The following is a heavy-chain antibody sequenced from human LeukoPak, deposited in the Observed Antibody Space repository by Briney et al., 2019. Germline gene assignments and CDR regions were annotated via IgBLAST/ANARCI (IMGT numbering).Heavy chain of an antibody. CDR2: IIPIFGTA. D-gene: IGHD5-18*01. CDR1: GGTFSSYA. V-gene: IGHV1-69*13. CDR3: ASAVDTAMVLDLDY. J-gene: IGHJ4*02. Sequence: GASVKVSCKASGGTFSSYAISWVRQAPGQGLEWMGGIIPIFGTANYAQKFQGRVTITADESTSTAYMELSSLRSEDTAVYYCASAVDTAMVLDLDYWGQGTLVTVSS.